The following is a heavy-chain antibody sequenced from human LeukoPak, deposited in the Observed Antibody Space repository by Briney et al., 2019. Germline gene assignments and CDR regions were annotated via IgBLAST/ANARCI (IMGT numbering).Heavy chain of an antibody. J-gene: IGHJ4*02. CDR1: GYTFTSYG. CDR3: ARDFRYDSSGYYAD. Sequence: ASVKVSCTASGYTFTSYGISWVRQAPGQGLEWMGWISAYNGNTNYAQKLQGRVTMTTDTSTSTAYMELRSLRSDDTAVYYCARDFRYDSSGYYADWGQGTLVTVSS. CDR2: ISAYNGNT. D-gene: IGHD3-22*01. V-gene: IGHV1-18*01.